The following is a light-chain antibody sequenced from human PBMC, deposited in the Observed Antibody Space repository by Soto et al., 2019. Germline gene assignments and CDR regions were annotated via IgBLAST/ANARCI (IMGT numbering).Light chain of an antibody. CDR3: SSYISSSTFVV. CDR2: EVS. J-gene: IGLJ2*01. V-gene: IGLV2-14*01. Sequence: QLVLTQPASVSGSPGQSITISCTGTSRDVGGYNYVSWHQQHPGKAPKVTITEVSNRPSGVSNRFSGSKSGNTASLTISGLQAEDEADYYCSSYISSSTFVVFGGGTKLTVL. CDR1: SRDVGGYNY.